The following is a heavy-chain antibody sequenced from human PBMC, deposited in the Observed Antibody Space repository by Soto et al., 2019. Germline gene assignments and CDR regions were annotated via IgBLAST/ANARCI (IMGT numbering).Heavy chain of an antibody. Sequence: EVQLVESGGGLVKPGGSLRLSCAASGFTFSNAWMSWVRQAPGKGLEWVGRIKSKTDGGTTDYAAPVKGRFTISRDDSKNTLYLQMNSLKTEDTAVYYCTRGLLLWFGETSTDYWGQGTLVTVSS. V-gene: IGHV3-15*01. J-gene: IGHJ4*02. CDR2: IKSKTDGGTT. CDR1: GFTFSNAW. D-gene: IGHD3-10*01. CDR3: TRGLLLWFGETSTDY.